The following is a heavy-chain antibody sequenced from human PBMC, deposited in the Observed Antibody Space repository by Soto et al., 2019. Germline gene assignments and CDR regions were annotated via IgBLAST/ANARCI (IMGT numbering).Heavy chain of an antibody. V-gene: IGHV3-48*02. Sequence: PGGSLRLSCAASGFTFSSYSMNWVRQAPGKGLEWVSYISSSSSTIYYADSVKGRFTISRDNAKNSLYLQMNSLRDEDTAVYYCARESKRAYNWNEDGVPYWGQGTLVTVSS. CDR2: ISSSSSTI. CDR1: GFTFSSYS. CDR3: ARESKRAYNWNEDGVPY. D-gene: IGHD1-20*01. J-gene: IGHJ4*02.